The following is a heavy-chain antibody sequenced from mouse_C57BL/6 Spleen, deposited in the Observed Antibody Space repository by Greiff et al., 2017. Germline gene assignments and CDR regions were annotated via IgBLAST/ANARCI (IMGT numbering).Heavy chain of an antibody. V-gene: IGHV1-59*01. CDR3: ARKYLDY. CDR1: GYTFTSYW. CDR2: IDPSDSYT. Sequence: VQLQQPGAELVRPGTSVKLSCKASGYTFTSYWMHWVKQRPGQGLEWIGVIDPSDSYTNYNQKFKGKATLTVDTSSSTAYMQLSSLTSEDSAVYYCARKYLDYWGQGTTLTVSS. D-gene: IGHD2-10*02. J-gene: IGHJ2*01.